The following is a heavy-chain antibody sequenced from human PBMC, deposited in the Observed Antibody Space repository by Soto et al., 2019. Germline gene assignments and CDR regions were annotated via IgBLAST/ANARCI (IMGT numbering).Heavy chain of an antibody. J-gene: IGHJ6*02. D-gene: IGHD4-4*01. CDR3: ARDGYTLTPNYYYGMGV. Sequence: TSETLSLTCAVSGGSISSGGYSWSWIRQPPGKGLEWIGYIYHSGSTYYNPSLKSRVTISVDRSKNQFSLKLSSVTAADTAVYYCARDGYTLTPNYYYGMGVWGQGTMVTVSS. CDR2: IYHSGST. V-gene: IGHV4-30-2*01. CDR1: GGSISSGGYS.